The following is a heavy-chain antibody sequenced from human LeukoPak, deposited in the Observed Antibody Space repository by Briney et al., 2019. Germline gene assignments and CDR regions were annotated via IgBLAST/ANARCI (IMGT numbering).Heavy chain of an antibody. CDR2: IWYDGSNK. CDR1: GFTFSSYG. J-gene: IGHJ5*02. CDR3: VKGGSSSHNWFDP. Sequence: PGGSLRLSCAASGFTFSSYGMHWVRQAPGKGLEWVAVIWYDGSNKYYADSVKGRFTISRDNSKNTLYLQMHSLRIEDTAVYYCVKGGSSSHNWFDPWGQGIRVTVSS. D-gene: IGHD6-13*01. V-gene: IGHV3-30*02.